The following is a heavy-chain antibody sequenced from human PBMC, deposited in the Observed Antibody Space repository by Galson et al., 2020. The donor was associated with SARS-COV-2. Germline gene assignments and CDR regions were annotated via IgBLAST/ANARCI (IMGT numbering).Heavy chain of an antibody. D-gene: IGHD3-22*01. CDR2: ISSSSSYI. CDR3: ARDLGNNYYDSSGLMDV. J-gene: IGHJ6*03. Sequence: GGSLRLSCAASGFTFSSYSMNWVRQAPGKGLEWVSSISSSSSYIYYADSVKGRFTISRDNAKNSLYLQMNSLRAEDTAVYYCARDLGNNYYDSSGLMDVWGKETTVTGSS. V-gene: IGHV3-21*01. CDR1: GFTFSSYS.